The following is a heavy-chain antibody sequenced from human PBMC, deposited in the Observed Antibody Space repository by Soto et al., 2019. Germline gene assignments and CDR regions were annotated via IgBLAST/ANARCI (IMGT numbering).Heavy chain of an antibody. D-gene: IGHD2-21*01. CDR1: GFTFSSYW. CDR2: INHDASSS. Sequence: GGSLRLSCVASGFTFSSYWMNWVRQVPGKGLVWVSRINHDASSSAYADSVKGRFTISRDNAKNTVYLQMNSLRAEDTAIYYCTSRVPYYGSLAQSDYCGEGTLVTVSS. J-gene: IGHJ4*02. CDR3: TSRVPYYGSLAQSDY. V-gene: IGHV3-74*01.